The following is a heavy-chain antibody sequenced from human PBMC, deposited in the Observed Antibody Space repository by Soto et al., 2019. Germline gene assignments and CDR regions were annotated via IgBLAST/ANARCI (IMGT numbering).Heavy chain of an antibody. V-gene: IGHV1-2*02. J-gene: IGHJ6*02. Sequence: ASVKVSCKASGYTFTGYYMHWVRQAPGQGLEWMGWINPNSGGTNYAQKFQGRVTMTRDTSISTAYMELSRLRSDDTAVYYCARESCSGGSCYRYYYGMDVWGQGNTVTVSS. CDR3: ARESCSGGSCYRYYYGMDV. CDR2: INPNSGGT. D-gene: IGHD2-15*01. CDR1: GYTFTGYY.